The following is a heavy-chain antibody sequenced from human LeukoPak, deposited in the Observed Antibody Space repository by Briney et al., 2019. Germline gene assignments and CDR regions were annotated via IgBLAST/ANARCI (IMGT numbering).Heavy chain of an antibody. CDR3: ARDLGYCSSTSCDY. D-gene: IGHD2-2*01. J-gene: IGHJ4*02. Sequence: ASVTVSSMASGYTFTSYYMHWVRQAPGQGLEWVGIINPSGGSTSYVQKFQGRVTMTRDMSTSTVYMELSSLRSEDTAVYYCARDLGYCSSTSCDYWGQGTLVTVSS. CDR1: GYTFTSYY. V-gene: IGHV1-46*01. CDR2: INPSGGST.